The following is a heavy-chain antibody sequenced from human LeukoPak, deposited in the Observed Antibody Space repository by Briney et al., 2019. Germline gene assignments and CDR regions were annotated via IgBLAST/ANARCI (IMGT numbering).Heavy chain of an antibody. CDR1: GFTFSSCA. Sequence: PGGSLRLSCAASGFTFSSCALSCVRQAPRNGLEWVSTVSVNGGTTYYADSVKGRFTISRDNSKNTLYLQMNSLRAEDTAVYFCAKELHGSGNYAFDYWGQGTLVTVSS. J-gene: IGHJ4*02. CDR2: VSVNGGTT. D-gene: IGHD3-10*01. V-gene: IGHV3-23*01. CDR3: AKELHGSGNYAFDY.